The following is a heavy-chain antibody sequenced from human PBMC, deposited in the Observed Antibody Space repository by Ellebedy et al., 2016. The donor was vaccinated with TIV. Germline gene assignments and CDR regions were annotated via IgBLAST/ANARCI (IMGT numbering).Heavy chain of an antibody. CDR1: GASVRSSY. V-gene: IGHV4-59*02. D-gene: IGHD6-13*01. J-gene: IGHJ4*02. CDR2: ISYSGSA. CDR3: ATDRDLQTWYF. Sequence: SETLSLTCTVSGASVRSSYWNWLRRPPGKGLEWIGGISYSGSANYNPSLKSRLTTSIDTSKNQFSLNLRSVTAADTAEYYCATDRDLQTWYFWGPGIQVNVSS.